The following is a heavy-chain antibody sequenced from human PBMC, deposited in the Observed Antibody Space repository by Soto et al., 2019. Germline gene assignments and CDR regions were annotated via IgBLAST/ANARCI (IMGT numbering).Heavy chain of an antibody. CDR1: GGTXSSYA. V-gene: IGHV1-69*13. D-gene: IGHD6-13*01. CDR2: IIPIFGKA. J-gene: IGHJ6*02. CDR3: ARERRLAAAGTDYYYYYGMDV. Sequence: SXKVSLKASGGTXSSYASRLVRQAPGQGLEWMGGIIPIFGKANYAQKFQVRVTITADESTSTAYMELTRLRSEDTDVYQCARERRLAAAGTDYYYYYGMDVWGQGTTVTVSS.